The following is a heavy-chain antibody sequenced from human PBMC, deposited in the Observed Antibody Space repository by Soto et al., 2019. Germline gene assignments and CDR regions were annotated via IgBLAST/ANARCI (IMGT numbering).Heavy chain of an antibody. J-gene: IGHJ5*02. CDR3: ARFVVSGGWFDP. V-gene: IGHV4-39*01. CDR1: GGSISSSSYY. D-gene: IGHD6-6*01. Sequence: SETLSLTCTVSGGSISSSSYYWGWIRQPPGKGLEWIGSTYYSGSTYYNPSLKSRVTISVDTSKNQFSLKLSSVTAADTAVYYCARFVVSGGWFDPWGQGTLVTVSS. CDR2: TYYSGST.